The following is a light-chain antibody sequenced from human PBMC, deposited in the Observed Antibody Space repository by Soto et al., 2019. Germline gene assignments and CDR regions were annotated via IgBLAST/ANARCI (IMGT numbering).Light chain of an antibody. Sequence: QSALTQPASVSGCPGQSITISCTGTSSDIGRYNYVSWYQHSPGKAPKLIIYDVSDRPSGVSNRFSGSKSGTTASLTISGLQAEDEADYYCGSYTSSDTMIFGGWTKLTVL. J-gene: IGLJ2*01. CDR3: GSYTSSDTMI. V-gene: IGLV2-14*03. CDR2: DVS. CDR1: SSDIGRYNY.